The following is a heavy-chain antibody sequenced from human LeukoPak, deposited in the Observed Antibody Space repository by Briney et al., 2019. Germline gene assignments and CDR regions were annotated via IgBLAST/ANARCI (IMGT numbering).Heavy chain of an antibody. J-gene: IGHJ4*02. D-gene: IGHD3-9*01. CDR3: ARDFGWLSGFDN. CDR1: GFTFSSYA. Sequence: GSLRLSCAASGFTFSSYAIHWVRQAPGKGLEWVAIISYDGTNKYYADSVRGRLTISRDNSKNTLYLQMNSLRAEDTAVYYCARDFGWLSGFDNWGQGTLVTVSS. CDR2: ISYDGTNK. V-gene: IGHV3-30-3*01.